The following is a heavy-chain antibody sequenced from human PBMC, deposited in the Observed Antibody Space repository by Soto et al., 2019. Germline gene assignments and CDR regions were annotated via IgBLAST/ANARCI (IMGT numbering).Heavy chain of an antibody. CDR2: INPNSGGT. V-gene: IGHV1-2*02. CDR1: GYTFTGYY. CDR3: ARDLRWLQTTYDY. Sequence: ASVKLSCKASGYTFTGYYMHWVRQAPGQGLEWMGWINPNSGGTNYAQKFQGRVTMTRDTSISTAYMELSRLRSDDTAVYYCARDLRWLQTTYDYWGQGTLVTVSS. J-gene: IGHJ4*02. D-gene: IGHD5-12*01.